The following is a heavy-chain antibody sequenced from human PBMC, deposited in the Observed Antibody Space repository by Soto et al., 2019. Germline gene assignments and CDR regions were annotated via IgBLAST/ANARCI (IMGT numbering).Heavy chain of an antibody. CDR1: GYTFANYW. V-gene: IGHV5-51*01. Sequence: PGESLKISCKGSGYTFANYWIGWVRQMPGKGLEWMGIMYPGDSDTRYSPSFQGQVTFSADKSISTAYLHWSSLKASDTAMYYCARRASCGSGSAFDNWGQGTVVTVSS. D-gene: IGHD3-10*01. CDR2: MYPGDSDT. CDR3: ARRASCGSGSAFDN. J-gene: IGHJ4*02.